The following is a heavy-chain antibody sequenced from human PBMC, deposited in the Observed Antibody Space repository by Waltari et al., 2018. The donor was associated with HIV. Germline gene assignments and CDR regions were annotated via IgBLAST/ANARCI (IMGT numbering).Heavy chain of an antibody. Sequence: EMQLVQSGGGLVQPGESLKLSCAASGFSFSDSAMHWVRQTPGKGLEWIGLIRTKANNYATTFTASVKDRFTISRSDSKTTAFLQMHSLQTEDTAVYYCVRQAFDTSDYRHAFDVWGQGTMVTVSS. CDR2: IRTKANNYAT. J-gene: IGHJ3*01. D-gene: IGHD3-22*01. CDR1: GFSFSDSA. V-gene: IGHV3-73*02. CDR3: VRQAFDTSDYRHAFDV.